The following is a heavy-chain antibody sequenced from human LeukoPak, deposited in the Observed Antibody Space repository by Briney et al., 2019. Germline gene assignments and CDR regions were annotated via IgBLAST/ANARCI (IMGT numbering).Heavy chain of an antibody. D-gene: IGHD4-23*01. CDR1: GYTLTELS. V-gene: IGHV1-24*01. J-gene: IGHJ4*02. CDR3: ATVPRFTTVVTRVFGY. Sequence: ASVEVSCKVSGYTLTELSMHWVRQAPGKGLEWMGGFDPEDGETIYAQKFQGRVTMTEDTSTDTAYMELSSLRSEDTAVYYCATVPRFTTVVTRVFGYWGQGTLVTVSS. CDR2: FDPEDGET.